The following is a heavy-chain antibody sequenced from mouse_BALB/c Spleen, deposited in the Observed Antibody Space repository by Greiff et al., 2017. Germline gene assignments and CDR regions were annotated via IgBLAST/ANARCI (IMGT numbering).Heavy chain of an antibody. CDR1: GFSLTSYG. Sequence: VKLMESGPGLVAPSQSLSITCTVSGFSLTSYGVHWVRQPPGKGLEWLGVIWAGGSTNYNSALMSRLSISKDNSKSQVFLKMNSLQTDDTAMYYCARDGGGYSWFAYWGQGTLVTVSA. V-gene: IGHV2-9*02. J-gene: IGHJ3*01. D-gene: IGHD2-3*01. CDR3: ARDGGGYSWFAY. CDR2: IWAGGST.